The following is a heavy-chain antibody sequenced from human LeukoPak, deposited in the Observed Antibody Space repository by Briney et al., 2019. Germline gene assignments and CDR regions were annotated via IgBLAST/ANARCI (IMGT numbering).Heavy chain of an antibody. CDR2: MNPNSGNT. V-gene: IGHV1-8*01. Sequence: ASVKVSCKASGYTFTSYVLNWVRQATGQGLEWMGWMNPNSGNTGYAQKFQGRVTMTRNTSISTAYMELSSLRSEDTAVYYCARGWAANNWFDPWGQGTLVTVSS. J-gene: IGHJ5*02. D-gene: IGHD2-15*01. CDR3: ARGWAANNWFDP. CDR1: GYTFTSYV.